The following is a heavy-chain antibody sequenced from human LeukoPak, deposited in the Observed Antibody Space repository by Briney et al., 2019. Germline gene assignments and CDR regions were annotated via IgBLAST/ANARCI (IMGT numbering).Heavy chain of an antibody. CDR3: ASDYDILTGYYLDY. CDR1: GFTFSSYS. Sequence: PGGSLRLSCAASGFTFSSYSMNWVRQAPGKGLEWVSYISSSSTIYYADSVKGRFTISRDNAKNSLYLQMNSLRAEDTAVYYCASDYDILTGYYLDYWGQGTLVTVSS. J-gene: IGHJ4*02. D-gene: IGHD3-9*01. CDR2: ISSSSTI. V-gene: IGHV3-48*01.